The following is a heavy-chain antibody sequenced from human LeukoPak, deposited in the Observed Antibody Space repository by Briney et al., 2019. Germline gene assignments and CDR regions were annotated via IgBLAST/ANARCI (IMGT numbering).Heavy chain of an antibody. Sequence: SETLSLTCTVSGGSISSGSYYWSWIRQPAGKGLEWIGRIYTSGSTNYNPSLKSRVTISVDTSKNQFSLKLSSVTAADTAVYYCARHDAYYYYMDVWGKGTTVTVPS. D-gene: IGHD3-16*01. CDR1: GGSISSGSYY. V-gene: IGHV4-61*02. CDR3: ARHDAYYYYMDV. J-gene: IGHJ6*03. CDR2: IYTSGST.